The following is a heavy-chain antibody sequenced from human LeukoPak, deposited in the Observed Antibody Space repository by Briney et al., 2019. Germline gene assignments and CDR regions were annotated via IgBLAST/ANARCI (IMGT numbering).Heavy chain of an antibody. CDR3: ARVRNDYNPGAIDY. V-gene: IGHV3-21*01. D-gene: IGHD5-24*01. CDR2: ISSTSNYI. CDR1: GFTFSSYN. J-gene: IGHJ4*02. Sequence: GGSLRLSCAASGFTFSSYNMNWVRQAPGKGLEWVSSISSTSNYIYYADSVKGRFTISRDNAKNSLYLQMKSLRAEDTAVYYCARVRNDYNPGAIDYWGRGTLVTVSS.